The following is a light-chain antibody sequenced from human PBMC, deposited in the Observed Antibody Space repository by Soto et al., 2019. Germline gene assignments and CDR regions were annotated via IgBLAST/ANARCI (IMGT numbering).Light chain of an antibody. Sequence: DIQMTQSPSTLSASVGDRVTITCRASQNVNGWLAWYQQKPGKAPRLLINKASTLESGVPSRFSGRGFGTEFTLTISSLQTDDFATYYCQQRNSYPITFGQGTRLEI. CDR2: KAS. CDR3: QQRNSYPIT. J-gene: IGKJ5*01. CDR1: QNVNGW. V-gene: IGKV1-5*03.